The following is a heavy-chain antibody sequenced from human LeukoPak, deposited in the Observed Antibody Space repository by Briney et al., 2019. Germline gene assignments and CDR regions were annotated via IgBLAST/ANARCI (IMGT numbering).Heavy chain of an antibody. D-gene: IGHD5-12*01. V-gene: IGHV1-2*02. J-gene: IGHJ4*02. CDR2: INPKSGDT. Sequence: ASVKVSCKASGYTFTDYYMHWVRQAPGQGPEWMGWINPKSGDTAYPQNFQGRVTMIRDTSISTAYMDLSRLTSDDTAVYYCARDGADGDYDLSGLDSWGQGSLVTVS. CDR1: GYTFTDYY. CDR3: ARDGADGDYDLSGLDS.